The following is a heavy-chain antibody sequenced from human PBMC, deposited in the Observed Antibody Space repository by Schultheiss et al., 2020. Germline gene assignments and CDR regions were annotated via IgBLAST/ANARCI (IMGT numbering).Heavy chain of an antibody. V-gene: IGHV3-23*01. CDR1: GFTFSSYA. CDR3: ASTQGWLRFGFDY. J-gene: IGHJ4*02. CDR2: ISGSGGST. Sequence: GESLKISCAASGFTFSSYAMSWVRQAPGKGLEWVSAISGSGGSTYYADSVKGRFTISRDNSKNTLYLQMNSLRAADTAVYYCASTQGWLRFGFDYWGQGTLVTVSS. D-gene: IGHD5-12*01.